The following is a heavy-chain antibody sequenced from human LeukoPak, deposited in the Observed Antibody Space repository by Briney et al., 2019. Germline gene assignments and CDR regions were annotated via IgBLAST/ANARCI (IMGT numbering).Heavy chain of an antibody. J-gene: IGHJ4*02. V-gene: IGHV1-46*01. CDR2: INPSGGST. Sequence: ASVKVSCKASGYNFIGYYMHWVRQAPGQGLEWMGIINPSGGSTSYAQKFQGRVTMTRDTSTSTVYMELSSLRSEDTAVYYCARIMYSSGADYWGQGTLVTVSS. CDR3: ARIMYSSGADY. D-gene: IGHD6-19*01. CDR1: GYNFIGYY.